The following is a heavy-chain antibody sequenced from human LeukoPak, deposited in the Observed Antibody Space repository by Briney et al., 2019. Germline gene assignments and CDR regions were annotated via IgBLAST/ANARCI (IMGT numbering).Heavy chain of an antibody. CDR1: GGSISSYY. CDR2: IYNSGST. V-gene: IGHV4-59*08. Sequence: SETLSLTCTVSGGSISSYYWSWIRQPPGKGLEWIGYIYNSGSTNYNPSLKSRVTTSVDTSKNQFSLKLSSVTAADTAVYYCARHVDYYDSSGYNWYAFDIWGQGTMVTVSS. J-gene: IGHJ3*02. CDR3: ARHVDYYDSSGYNWYAFDI. D-gene: IGHD3-22*01.